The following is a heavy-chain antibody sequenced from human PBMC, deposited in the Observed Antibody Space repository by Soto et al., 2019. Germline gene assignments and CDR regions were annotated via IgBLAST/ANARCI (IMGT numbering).Heavy chain of an antibody. V-gene: IGHV1-24*01. CDR1: GYTLTELS. Sequence: EASVKVSCKVSGYTLTELSMHWVRRAPGKGLEWMGGFDPEDGETIYAQKFQGRVTMTEDTSTDTAYMELSSLRSEDTAVYYCATVVPYYDSSGYYYWGQGTLVTVSS. J-gene: IGHJ4*02. CDR2: FDPEDGET. CDR3: ATVVPYYDSSGYYY. D-gene: IGHD3-22*01.